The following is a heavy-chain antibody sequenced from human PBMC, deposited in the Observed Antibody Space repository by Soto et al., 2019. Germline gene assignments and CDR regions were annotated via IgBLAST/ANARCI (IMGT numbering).Heavy chain of an antibody. CDR3: ATWHLQEHAYDI. J-gene: IGHJ3*02. Sequence: GWSLRLSCAASGFTFSSYAMHWVRQAPGKGLEWVAVISYDGSNKHFADSVKGRFTTSSDSSRTTVYLQMNDLRPDDTAVYSCATWHLQEHAYDIWGHGTTVTVSS. CDR2: ISYDGSNK. CDR1: GFTFSSYA. D-gene: IGHD1-1*01. V-gene: IGHV3-30*14.